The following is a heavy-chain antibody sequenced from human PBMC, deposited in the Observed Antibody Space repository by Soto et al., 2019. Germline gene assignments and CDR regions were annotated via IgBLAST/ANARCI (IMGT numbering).Heavy chain of an antibody. Sequence: EVQLLESGGGLVQPGGSLRLSCAAPTFTFTSNGMSWVRQAPGKGLQWVSGITGSDGVTYYADSVKGRFTVARDTSKNQLCLQMNSLRAEDTAVYYCTWRSGEYYDYWGQGTLVSVSS. J-gene: IGHJ4*02. CDR2: ITGSDGVT. CDR1: TFTFTSNG. V-gene: IGHV3-23*01. D-gene: IGHD3-22*01. CDR3: TWRSGEYYDY.